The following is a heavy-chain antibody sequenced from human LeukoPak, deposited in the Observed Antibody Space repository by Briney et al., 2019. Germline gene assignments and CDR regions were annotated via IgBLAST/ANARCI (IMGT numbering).Heavy chain of an antibody. D-gene: IGHD1-7*01. Sequence: SQTLSLTCTVSGGSVNNAAYYWSWIRQPPGKGLEWIGYFYHSGSTYYNPSLKSRVSISVDRSKNQFSLKLSSVTAADTAVYYCARGGGLELRLGNPESGKNPDAFDIWGQGTMVTVSS. CDR1: GGSVNNAAYY. V-gene: IGHV4-30-2*01. CDR3: ARGGGLELRLGNPESGKNPDAFDI. J-gene: IGHJ3*02. CDR2: FYHSGST.